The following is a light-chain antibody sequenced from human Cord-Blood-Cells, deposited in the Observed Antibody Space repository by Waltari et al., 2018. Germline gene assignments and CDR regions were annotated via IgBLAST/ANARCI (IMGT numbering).Light chain of an antibody. CDR2: EVS. CDR3: SSYAGSNNWV. V-gene: IGLV2-8*01. CDR1: TSAVGGYNY. Sequence: QSALTQPPSASGSPGQSVPISCTATTSAVGGYNYVSWYQQHPGKAPKLMIYEVSQRPSGVPDRFSGSKSGNTASLTVSGLQAEDEADYYCSSYAGSNNWVFGGGTKLTVL. J-gene: IGLJ3*02.